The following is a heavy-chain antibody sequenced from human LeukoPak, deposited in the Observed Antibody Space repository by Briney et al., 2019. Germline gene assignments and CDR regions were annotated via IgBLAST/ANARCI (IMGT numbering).Heavy chain of an antibody. CDR3: AKTVVVTAIPYYFDY. V-gene: IGHV3-23*01. CDR2: ISGGGGNT. D-gene: IGHD2-21*02. CDR1: KFAFSSYA. J-gene: IGHJ4*02. Sequence: GGSLRLSCAASKFAFSSYAMSWVRQAPGKGLEWVSAISGGGGNTYYADSVKGRFTISRDNSKNTLYLQMNSLRAEDTAVYYCAKTVVVTAIPYYFDYWGQGTLVTVSS.